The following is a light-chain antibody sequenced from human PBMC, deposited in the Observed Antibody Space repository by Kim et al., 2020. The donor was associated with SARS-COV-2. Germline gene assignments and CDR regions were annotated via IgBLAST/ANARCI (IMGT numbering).Light chain of an antibody. CDR1: SSDVGGYNY. V-gene: IGLV2-8*01. Sequence: GQSVTLSCTATSSDVGGYNYVSCYQQHPGKAPKLMIYEVSKRPSGVPDRFPGSKSGNTASLTVSGLQAEDDADYYCSSYAGSSLYVVGAGTKVTVL. J-gene: IGLJ1*01. CDR2: EVS. CDR3: SSYAGSSLYV.